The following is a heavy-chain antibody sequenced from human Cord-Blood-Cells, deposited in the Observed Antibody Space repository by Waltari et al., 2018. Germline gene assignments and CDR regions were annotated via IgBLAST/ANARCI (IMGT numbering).Heavy chain of an antibody. CDR1: GYTFTSYY. Sequence: QVQLVQSGAEVKKPGASVKVSCKASGYTFTSYYMHWVRQAPGQGLEWMGIINPSGGSTSYAQKFQGRVTMTRDTSTSTVYIELSSLRSEDTAVYYCARERGYSYGYPRNHYGMDVWGQGTTVTVSS. D-gene: IGHD5-18*01. CDR3: ARERGYSYGYPRNHYGMDV. J-gene: IGHJ6*02. V-gene: IGHV1-46*01. CDR2: INPSGGST.